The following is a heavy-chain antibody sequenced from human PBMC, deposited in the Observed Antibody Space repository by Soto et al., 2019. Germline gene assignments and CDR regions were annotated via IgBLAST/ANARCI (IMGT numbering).Heavy chain of an antibody. J-gene: IGHJ3*02. CDR3: AHRSGRDXFDI. CDR2: LYWDDDK. CDR1: TSXVG. Sequence: TSXVGXXXIRXXXXXALEWFALLYWDDDKRYSPSLKSRLTITKDTSKNQVVLTMTNMDPVDTATYYCAHRSGRDXFDIWGXGTMVTVSS. V-gene: IGHV2-5*02. D-gene: IGHD3-3*01.